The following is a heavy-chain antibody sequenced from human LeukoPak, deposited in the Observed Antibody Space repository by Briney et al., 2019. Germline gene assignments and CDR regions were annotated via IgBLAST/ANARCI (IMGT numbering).Heavy chain of an antibody. CDR1: LHLSKLR. D-gene: IGHD2-15*01. CDR2: ISYDGSNK. Sequence: GGSLRLSCSASWLHLSKLRMQLGAQAPGKGLEWVAVISYDGSNKYYADSVKGRFTISRENSKNTLYLNMNRVRAKATAVYGCAKACSGHSDVFHMWGQGTMVTVSS. J-gene: IGHJ3*02. CDR3: AKACSGHSDVFHM. V-gene: IGHV3-30*18.